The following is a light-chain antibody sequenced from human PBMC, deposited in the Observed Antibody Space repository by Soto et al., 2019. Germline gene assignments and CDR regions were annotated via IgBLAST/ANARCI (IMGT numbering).Light chain of an antibody. J-gene: IGKJ4*01. V-gene: IGKV3-15*01. CDR2: GAS. Sequence: EIMMTKSPATLSVSPGERATLSCRASQSVSSSLAWYQQKPGQAPRLLIYGASTRATGIPARFSGSGSGTEFTLTISRLEPEDFAVYYCQQRSNWPLTFGGGTKVDIK. CDR3: QQRSNWPLT. CDR1: QSVSSS.